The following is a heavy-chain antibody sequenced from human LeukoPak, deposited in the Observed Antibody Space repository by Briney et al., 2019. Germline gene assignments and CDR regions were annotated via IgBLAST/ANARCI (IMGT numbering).Heavy chain of an antibody. CDR2: IYTSGST. Sequence: PSETLSLTCTVSGGSISSYYWSWIRQPAGKGLEWIGRIYTSGSTNYNPSLKSRVTMSVNTSKNQFSLKLSSVTAADTAVYYCARVVAAATIPQWYFDYWGQGTLVTVSS. CDR3: ARVVAAATIPQWYFDY. D-gene: IGHD2-15*01. V-gene: IGHV4-4*07. J-gene: IGHJ4*02. CDR1: GGSISSYY.